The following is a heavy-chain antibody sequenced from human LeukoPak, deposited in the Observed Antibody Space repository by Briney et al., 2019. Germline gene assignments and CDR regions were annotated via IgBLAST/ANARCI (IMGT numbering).Heavy chain of an antibody. J-gene: IGHJ4*02. CDR1: GGSISSSNW. D-gene: IGHD3-22*01. CDR2: IYHSGST. V-gene: IGHV4-4*02. Sequence: SETLSLTCAVSGGSISSSNWWSWVRQPPGKGLEWIGEIYHSGSTNYNPSLKSRVTISVDKSKNQFSLKLSSVTAADTAVYYCARGPEDYDSSGYYDYWGQGTLVTVSS. CDR3: ARGPEDYDSSGYYDY.